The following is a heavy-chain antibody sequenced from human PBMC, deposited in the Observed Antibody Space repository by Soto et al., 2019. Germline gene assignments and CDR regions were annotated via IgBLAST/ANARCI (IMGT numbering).Heavy chain of an antibody. J-gene: IGHJ6*02. CDR3: AREDQSYHNGMEV. CDR1: GFTVSSNY. Sequence: PGGSLRLSCAVSGFTVSSNYMSWVRQAPGKGPEWVSVIYSGGTTYYADSVKGRCTISRDNSKNKLYLEVNSLRVDDTAVYYCAREDQSYHNGMEVWGQGTTVTVSS. D-gene: IGHD2-2*01. V-gene: IGHV3-66*01. CDR2: IYSGGTT.